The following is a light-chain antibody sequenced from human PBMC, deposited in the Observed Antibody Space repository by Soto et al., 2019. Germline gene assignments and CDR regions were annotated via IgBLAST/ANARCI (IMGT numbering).Light chain of an antibody. Sequence: ELVWTQSPGTLSLSPGERATISCRASQSFSSNYLAWYQQKPGQAPRILIYVASSRATGIPDRFSGSGFGTAFTLSISSLEPEDVAVYYCQQYGSSLFTLGHGTNVD. V-gene: IGKV3-20*01. J-gene: IGKJ3*01. CDR3: QQYGSSLFT. CDR1: QSFSSNY. CDR2: VAS.